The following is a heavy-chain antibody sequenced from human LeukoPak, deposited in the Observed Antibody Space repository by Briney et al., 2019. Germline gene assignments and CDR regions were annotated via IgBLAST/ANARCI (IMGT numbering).Heavy chain of an antibody. V-gene: IGHV1-69*01. J-gene: IGHJ3*02. CDR3: ARDLDGSGAFDI. CDR1: GGTFSSYA. CDR2: IIPIFGTT. Sequence: SVKVSCKASGGTFSSYAISWVRQAPGQGLEWMGGIIPIFGTTNYAQKFQGRVTITADESTSTAYMELSSLRSEDTAVYYCARDLDGSGAFDIWGQGTMVTVSS. D-gene: IGHD3-10*01.